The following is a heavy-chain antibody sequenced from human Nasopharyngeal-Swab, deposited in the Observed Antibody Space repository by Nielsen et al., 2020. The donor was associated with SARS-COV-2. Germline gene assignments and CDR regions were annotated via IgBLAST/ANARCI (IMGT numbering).Heavy chain of an antibody. CDR2: IRSKAYGGTT. CDR1: GFTLGDYA. J-gene: IGHJ4*02. V-gene: IGHV3-49*04. D-gene: IGHD3-3*01. Sequence: GESLKISCTASGFTLGDYAMSWVRQAPGKGLEWVGFIRSKAYGGTTEYAASVKGRFTISRDDSKSIAYLQMNSLKTEDTAVYYCTRENFWSGYSNYWGQGTLVTVSS. CDR3: TRENFWSGYSNY.